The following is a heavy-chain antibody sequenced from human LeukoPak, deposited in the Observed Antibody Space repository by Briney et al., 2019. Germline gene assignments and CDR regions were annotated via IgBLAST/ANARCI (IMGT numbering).Heavy chain of an antibody. CDR1: GFTFSHYG. CDR3: AKDAQRGFDYSNSLEY. D-gene: IGHD4-11*01. Sequence: GTSLRQSCEWSGFTFSHYGMDWVRQPPARGLEWVGVIWSDATHKYYTDSVKTTFSTSRVNVKSTVSLEMTSLRAEHTAVYYCAKDAQRGFDYSNSLEYWGRGSLVIVSS. V-gene: IGHV3-33*06. J-gene: IGHJ4*02. CDR2: IWSDATHK.